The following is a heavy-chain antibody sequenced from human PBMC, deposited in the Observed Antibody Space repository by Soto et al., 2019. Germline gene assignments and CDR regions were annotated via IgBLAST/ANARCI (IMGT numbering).Heavy chain of an antibody. Sequence: VSVKVSCKASGYTFTSYDINWVRQATGQGLEWMGWMNPNSGNTGYAQKFQGRVTMTRNTSISTAYMELSSLRSEDTAVYYCARGLPIAVAGTYYYYMDVWGKGTTVTVSS. CDR1: GYTFTSYD. V-gene: IGHV1-8*02. CDR3: ARGLPIAVAGTYYYYMDV. D-gene: IGHD6-19*01. J-gene: IGHJ6*03. CDR2: MNPNSGNT.